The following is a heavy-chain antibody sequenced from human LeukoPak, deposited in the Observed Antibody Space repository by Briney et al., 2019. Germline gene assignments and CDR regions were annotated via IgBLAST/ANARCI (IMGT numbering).Heavy chain of an antibody. D-gene: IGHD3-22*01. CDR1: GGSISSYC. CDR3: ARDTYYYDSSGYFFDYYGMDV. CDR2: IYYSGST. V-gene: IGHV4-59*01. Sequence: SETLSLTCTVSGGSISSYCWSWIRQPPGKGLEWIGYIYYSGSTNYNPSLKSRVTISVDTSKNQFSLKLSSVTAADTAVYYCARDTYYYDSSGYFFDYYGMDVWGQGTTVTVSS. J-gene: IGHJ6*02.